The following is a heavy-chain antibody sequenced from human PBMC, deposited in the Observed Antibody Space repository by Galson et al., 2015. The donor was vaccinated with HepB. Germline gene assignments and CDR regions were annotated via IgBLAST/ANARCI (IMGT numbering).Heavy chain of an antibody. D-gene: IGHD2-2*01. Sequence: SVKVSCKASGYTFTSYAMNWVRQAPGQGLEWMGWINTNTGNPTYAQGFTGRFVFSLDTSVSTAYLQISSLKAEDTAGYYCATTYDIVVVPAAFDAFDIWGQGTMVTVSS. J-gene: IGHJ3*02. CDR3: ATTYDIVVVPAAFDAFDI. CDR2: INTNTGNP. CDR1: GYTFTSYA. V-gene: IGHV7-4-1*02.